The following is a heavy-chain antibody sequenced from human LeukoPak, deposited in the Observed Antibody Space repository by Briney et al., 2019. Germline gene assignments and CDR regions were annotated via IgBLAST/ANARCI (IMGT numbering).Heavy chain of an antibody. CDR2: IYPGDSDT. J-gene: IGHJ3*02. D-gene: IGHD3-3*01. CDR3: ARGGGGITIFGVVIIDAFDI. CDR1: GYSFTSYW. Sequence: GESLKISCKGSGYSFTSYWIGWVRQMPGKGLEGMGIIYPGDSDTRYSPSFQGQVTISADKSISTAYLQWSSLKASDTAKYYCARGGGGITIFGVVIIDAFDIWGQGTMVTVSS. V-gene: IGHV5-51*01.